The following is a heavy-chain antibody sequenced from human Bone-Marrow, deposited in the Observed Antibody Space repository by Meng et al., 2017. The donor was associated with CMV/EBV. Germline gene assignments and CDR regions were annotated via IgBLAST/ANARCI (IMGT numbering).Heavy chain of an antibody. J-gene: IGHJ3*02. Sequence: GESLKISCAASGFTFSSYAMHWVRQAPGKGLEWVAVISYDGSNKYYADSVKGRFTISRDNSKNTLYLQMNSLRAEDTAVYYCARDFSSTDAFDIWGQGTMVTVSS. CDR1: GFTFSSYA. CDR3: ARDFSSTDAFDI. CDR2: ISYDGSNK. D-gene: IGHD2-2*01. V-gene: IGHV3-30*04.